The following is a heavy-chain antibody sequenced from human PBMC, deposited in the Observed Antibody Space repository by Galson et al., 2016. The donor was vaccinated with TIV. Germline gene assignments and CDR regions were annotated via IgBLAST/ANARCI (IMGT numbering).Heavy chain of an antibody. CDR1: GFTFSSFA. CDR2: ISGSGGTT. Sequence: SLRLSCAASGFTFSSFAMSWVRQAPGKALEWVSGISGSGGTTFYADSVKGRFSISRDNSKNTVYLQMNSLRAEDTAVYYCAKDTGSLPINWFDPWGQGTLVTVSS. V-gene: IGHV3-23*01. CDR3: AKDTGSLPINWFDP. J-gene: IGHJ5*02. D-gene: IGHD3-9*01.